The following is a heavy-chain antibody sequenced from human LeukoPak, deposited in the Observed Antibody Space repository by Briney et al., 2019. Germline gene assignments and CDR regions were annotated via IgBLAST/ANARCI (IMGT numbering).Heavy chain of an antibody. CDR2: ISAYNGNT. Sequence: ASVKVSCKASGYTFTSYAMNWVRQAPGQGLEWMGWISAYNGNTNYAQKLQGRVTMTTDTSTSTAYMELRSLRSDDTAVYYCARRYCSSTSCFEDYFDYWGQGTLVTVSS. D-gene: IGHD2-2*01. J-gene: IGHJ4*02. V-gene: IGHV1-18*01. CDR3: ARRYCSSTSCFEDYFDY. CDR1: GYTFTSYA.